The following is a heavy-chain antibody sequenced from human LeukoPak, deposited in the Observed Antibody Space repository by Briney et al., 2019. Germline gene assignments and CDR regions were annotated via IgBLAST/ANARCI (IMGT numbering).Heavy chain of an antibody. J-gene: IGHJ4*02. Sequence: GGSLRLSCATSGFTVSSNYMSWVRQAPGKGLEWVSVIYSGGSTYYADSVKGRFTISRDNSKNTLYLQMNSLRAEDTAVYYCARDWVVPRYCSSTSCRLNYFDYWGQGTLVTVSS. D-gene: IGHD2-2*01. CDR2: IYSGGST. V-gene: IGHV3-66*01. CDR1: GFTVSSNY. CDR3: ARDWVVPRYCSSTSCRLNYFDY.